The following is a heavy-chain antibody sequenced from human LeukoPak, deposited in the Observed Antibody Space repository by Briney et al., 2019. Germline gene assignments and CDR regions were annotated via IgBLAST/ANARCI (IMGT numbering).Heavy chain of an antibody. CDR2: IIPIFGTA. J-gene: IGHJ4*02. Sequence: GASVKVSCKASGGTFSSYAISWVRQAPGQGLEWMGGIIPIFGTANYAQKFQGRVTITADESTSTAYMELSSLRSEDTAVYYCARHELGYCSSTSCSSRFAPLPLDWGQGTLVTVSS. D-gene: IGHD2-2*01. V-gene: IGHV1-69*13. CDR3: ARHELGYCSSTSCSSRFAPLPLD. CDR1: GGTFSSYA.